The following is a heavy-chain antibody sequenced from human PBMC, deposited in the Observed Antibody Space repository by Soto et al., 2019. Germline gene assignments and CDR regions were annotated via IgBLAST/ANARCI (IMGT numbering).Heavy chain of an antibody. D-gene: IGHD6-19*01. CDR2: IYPGDSDT. Sequence: PGESVKISCKGSGYSFTIYCIGWVRQMPGKGLERMGIIYPGDSDTRYSPSFQGQVTISADKSITTTYLQWSSLKASDTAIYYCARLFDTSGWYDYWGQGTLVTVSS. J-gene: IGHJ4*02. V-gene: IGHV5-51*01. CDR3: ARLFDTSGWYDY. CDR1: GYSFTIYC.